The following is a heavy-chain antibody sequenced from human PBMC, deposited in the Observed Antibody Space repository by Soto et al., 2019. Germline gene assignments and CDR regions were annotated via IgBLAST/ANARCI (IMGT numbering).Heavy chain of an antibody. CDR2: INPTGDST. CDR3: TRPGTIFGAIDY. D-gene: IGHD3-3*01. Sequence: ASVKVSCQTSGGTFSSYTISWVRQAPGQGLEWMGKINPTGDSTTYAQKFEGRVTMTRDTSTSTVYMELSSLRSEDTAVYYCTRPGTIFGAIDYWGQGTQVTVSS. V-gene: IGHV1-46*03. J-gene: IGHJ4*02. CDR1: GGTFSSYT.